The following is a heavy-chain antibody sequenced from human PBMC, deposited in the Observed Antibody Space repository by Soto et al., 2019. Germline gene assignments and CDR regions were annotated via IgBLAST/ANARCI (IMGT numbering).Heavy chain of an antibody. D-gene: IGHD2-8*01. CDR3: SRVITVCSCFLRDLLDV. J-gene: IGHJ6*02. V-gene: IGHV4-59*08. CDR2: IDSSGGT. Sequence: SETLSLTCTVSDDSSSSYKWSWIRQPPGRRLEWIGYIDSSGGTSYNPSLQSRVTISVDTSTKQFSLKLTSVTAADSALYFCSRVITVCSCFLRDLLDVWGQGTTVTGS. CDR1: DDSSSSYK.